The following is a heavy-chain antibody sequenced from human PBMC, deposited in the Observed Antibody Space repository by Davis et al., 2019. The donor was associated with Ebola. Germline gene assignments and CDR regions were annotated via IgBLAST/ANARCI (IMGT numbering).Heavy chain of an antibody. V-gene: IGHV3-30*18. J-gene: IGHJ4*02. Sequence: PGGSLRLSCAASGFTFSSYGMHWVRQALGKGLEWVAVISYDGSNKYYADSVKGRFTISRDNSKNTLYLQMNSLRAEDTAVYYCAKQVSSSLDYWGQGTLVTVSS. CDR3: AKQVSSSLDY. CDR2: ISYDGSNK. D-gene: IGHD6-13*01. CDR1: GFTFSSYG.